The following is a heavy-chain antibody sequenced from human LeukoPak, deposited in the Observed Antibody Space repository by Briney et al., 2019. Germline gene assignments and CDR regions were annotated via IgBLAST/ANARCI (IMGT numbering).Heavy chain of an antibody. CDR1: GGSISSSSYY. CDR3: ARVASGYVNIGWFDP. J-gene: IGHJ5*02. Sequence: PSETLSLTCTVSGGSISSSSYYWGWIRQPPGKGLEWIGSIYYSGSTYYNPSLKSRVTISVDTSKNQFSLKLCSVTAADTAVYYCARVASGYVNIGWFDPWGQGTLVTVSS. D-gene: IGHD5-12*01. CDR2: IYYSGST. V-gene: IGHV4-39*07.